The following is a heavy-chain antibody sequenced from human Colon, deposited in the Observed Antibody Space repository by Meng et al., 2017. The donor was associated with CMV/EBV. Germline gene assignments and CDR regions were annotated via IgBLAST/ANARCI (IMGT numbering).Heavy chain of an antibody. D-gene: IGHD3-3*01. CDR1: GYTFTGYY. Sequence: KVSCKGSGYTFTGYYMHWVRQAPGQGLEWMGWINPNSGGTNYAQKCQGRVTMTRDTSISTAYMELSRLRSDDTAVYYCARCWLLEWPLHYYGMDVWGQGTTVTVSS. V-gene: IGHV1-2*02. CDR2: INPNSGGT. J-gene: IGHJ6*02. CDR3: ARCWLLEWPLHYYGMDV.